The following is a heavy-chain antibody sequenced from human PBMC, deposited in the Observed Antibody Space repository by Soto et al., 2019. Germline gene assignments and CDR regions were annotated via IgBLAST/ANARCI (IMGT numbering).Heavy chain of an antibody. CDR3: AKGRGYSGYFNGETDS. CDR1: GFTFSSYA. J-gene: IGHJ4*02. Sequence: LRLSCAASGFTFSSYAMQWVRQAPGKGLEWVAIISYDGRNEDYADSVKGRFTISRDNSKSTLYLQMNSLRPGDTAVYYCAKGRGYSGYFNGETDSWGQGILVTVSS. D-gene: IGHD5-12*01. V-gene: IGHV3-30*04. CDR2: ISYDGRNE.